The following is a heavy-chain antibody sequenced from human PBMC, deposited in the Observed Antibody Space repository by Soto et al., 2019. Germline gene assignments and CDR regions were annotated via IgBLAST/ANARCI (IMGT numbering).Heavy chain of an antibody. V-gene: IGHV1-18*01. Sequence: ASVKVSCKASGYTFPSYGISWVRQAPGQGLEWMGWISAYNGNTNYAQKLQGRVTITADESTSTAYMELSSLRSEDTAVYYCATVRRPYYFDYWGQGTLVTVSS. CDR2: ISAYNGNT. CDR3: ATVRRPYYFDY. J-gene: IGHJ4*02. CDR1: GYTFPSYG.